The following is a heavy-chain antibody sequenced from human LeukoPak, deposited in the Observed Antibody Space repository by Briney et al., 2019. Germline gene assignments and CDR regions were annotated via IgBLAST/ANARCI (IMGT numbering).Heavy chain of an antibody. CDR1: GGSIGSYY. CDR3: ARPGVGSGRYGAFDI. D-gene: IGHD5-18*01. V-gene: IGHV4-59*08. CDR2: TYYSGTT. Sequence: SETQSLTCTVSGGSIGSYYWSWIRQPPGKGLEWLGYTYYSGTTNYNPSLESRVTMSVDTSKNQFSLKLRSMTAADTAVYYCARPGVGSGRYGAFDIWGQGTMVTVSS. J-gene: IGHJ3*02.